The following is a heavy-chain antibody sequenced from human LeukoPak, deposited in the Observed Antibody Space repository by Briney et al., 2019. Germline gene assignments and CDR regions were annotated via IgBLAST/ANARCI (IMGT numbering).Heavy chain of an antibody. CDR2: IYSGSST. Sequence: GGSLRLSCAASGFTVSSNYMNWVRQAPGKGLEWVSVIYSGSSTYYADSVKGRFTISRDNSKNTVYLQMNSLRAEDTAVYYCAREGTTTSFDYWGQGTLVTVSS. D-gene: IGHD1-26*01. CDR3: AREGTTTSFDY. J-gene: IGHJ4*02. CDR1: GFTVSSNY. V-gene: IGHV3-53*01.